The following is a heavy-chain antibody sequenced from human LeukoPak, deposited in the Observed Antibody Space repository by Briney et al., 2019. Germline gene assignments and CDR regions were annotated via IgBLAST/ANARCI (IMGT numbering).Heavy chain of an antibody. CDR3: ALTGYSSSWQEYYFDY. CDR1: GSTFSSYA. J-gene: IGHJ4*02. V-gene: IGHV3-23*01. CDR2: ISGSGGST. D-gene: IGHD6-13*01. Sequence: GGSLRLSFAASGSTFSSYAMSWVRQAPGKGLEWVSAISGSGGSTYYADSVKGRFTISRDNSKNTLYLQMNSLRAEDTAVYYCALTGYSSSWQEYYFDYWGQGTLVTVSS.